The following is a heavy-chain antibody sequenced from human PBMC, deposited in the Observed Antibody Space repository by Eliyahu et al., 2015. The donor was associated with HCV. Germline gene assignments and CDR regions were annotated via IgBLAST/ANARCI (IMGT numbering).Heavy chain of an antibody. CDR2: ISGXGGST. D-gene: IGHD2-2*01. V-gene: IGHV3-23*01. CDR3: AKGDIVVVPAAEENYFDY. J-gene: IGHJ4*02. CDR1: GFTFSSYA. Sequence: EVQLLESGGGLVQPGGSLRLSCAAXGFTFSSYALSWVRQAPGKGLGWVSXISGXGGSTYYADSVKGRFTISRDNSKNTLYLQMNSLRAEDTAVYYCAKGDIVVVPAAEENYFDYWGQGTLVTVSS.